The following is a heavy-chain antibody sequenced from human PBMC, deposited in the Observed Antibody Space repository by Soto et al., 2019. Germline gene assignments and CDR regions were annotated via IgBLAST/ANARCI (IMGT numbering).Heavy chain of an antibody. CDR2: IYYSGST. J-gene: IGHJ5*02. CDR1: GGSISSGGYY. V-gene: IGHV4-31*03. D-gene: IGHD3-10*01. CDR3: ARYGFGDLGGGWFDP. Sequence: QVQLQESGPGLVKPSQTLSLTCTVSGGSISSGGYYWIWIRQHPGKGLEWIGYIYYSGSTYYNPSLQSRVTLSVDTSKNQFSLQLSSVTAADTAVYYCARYGFGDLGGGWFDPWGEGPLVTVSS.